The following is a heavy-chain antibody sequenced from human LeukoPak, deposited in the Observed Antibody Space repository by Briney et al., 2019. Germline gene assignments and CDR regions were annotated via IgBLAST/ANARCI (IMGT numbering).Heavy chain of an antibody. V-gene: IGHV4-34*01. D-gene: IGHD7-27*01. CDR3: ARRTWGSGAGYFDF. J-gene: IGHJ4*02. Sequence: GSLRLSCAASGFTFSSYWMSWVRQAPGKGLEWIGEINHSGSTNYSPSLNNRVTISVDTSKSQFSLKLTSVTAADTAEYYCARRTWGSGAGYFDFWGQGTLVTVSS. CDR2: INHSGST. CDR1: GFTFSSYW.